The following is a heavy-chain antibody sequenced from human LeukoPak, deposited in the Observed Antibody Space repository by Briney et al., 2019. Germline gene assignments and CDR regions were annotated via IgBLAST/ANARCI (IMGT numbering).Heavy chain of an antibody. CDR1: GFTLSSYV. Sequence: GGSLRLSCAASGFTLSSYVVHWVRQAPGKGLEWVAVISNDGSKKFYADSVKGRFTISRDNSKNTLYLQMNSLRAEDTAVYYCARHGGTRVTLVEVYYFDYWGQGTLVTVSS. D-gene: IGHD4-11*01. V-gene: IGHV3-30-3*01. J-gene: IGHJ4*02. CDR2: ISNDGSKK. CDR3: ARHGGTRVTLVEVYYFDY.